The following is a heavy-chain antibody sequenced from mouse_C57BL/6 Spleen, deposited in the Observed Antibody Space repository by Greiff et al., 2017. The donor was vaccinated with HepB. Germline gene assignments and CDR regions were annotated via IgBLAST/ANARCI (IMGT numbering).Heavy chain of an antibody. CDR2: IDPETGGT. V-gene: IGHV1-15*01. Sequence: SGAELVRPGASVTLSCKASGYTFTDYEMHWVKQTPVHGLEWIGAIDPETGGTAYNQKFKGKAILTADKSSSTAYMELRSLTSEDSAVYYCTSQAYYDFDYWGQGTTLTVSS. D-gene: IGHD2-10*01. CDR1: GYTFTDYE. J-gene: IGHJ2*01. CDR3: TSQAYYDFDY.